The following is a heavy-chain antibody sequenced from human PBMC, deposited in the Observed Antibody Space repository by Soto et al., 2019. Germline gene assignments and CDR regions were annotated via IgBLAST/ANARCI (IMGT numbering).Heavy chain of an antibody. CDR3: ARPSRYYDSSGYYLFDY. CDR1: GGTFSRYG. V-gene: IGHV1-69*13. CDR2: VNPLFGTA. Sequence: SVKVSCKASGGTFSRYGMSWGRQAPGQGLEWVGGVNPLFGTANYAKKFQGRVTITADESTSTAYMELSSLRSEDTAVYYCARPSRYYDSSGYYLFDYWGQGTLVTVSS. J-gene: IGHJ4*02. D-gene: IGHD3-22*01.